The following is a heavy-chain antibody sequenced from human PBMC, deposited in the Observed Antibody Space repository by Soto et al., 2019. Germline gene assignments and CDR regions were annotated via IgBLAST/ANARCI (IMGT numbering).Heavy chain of an antibody. CDR2: ISYDGSNK. D-gene: IGHD5-18*01. V-gene: IGHV3-30*18. J-gene: IGHJ4*02. CDR3: AKGSTAMTYFDY. Sequence: QVQLVESGGGVVQPGRSLRLSCAASGFTFSSYGMHWVRQAPGKGLEWVAVISYDGSNKYYADSVKGRFTISRDNSKNPMYLQMTRLRAEDTAVYYCAKGSTAMTYFDYWGQGTLVTVSS. CDR1: GFTFSSYG.